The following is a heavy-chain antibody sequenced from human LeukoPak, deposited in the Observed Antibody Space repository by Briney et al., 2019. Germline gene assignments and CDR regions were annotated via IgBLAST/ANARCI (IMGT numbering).Heavy chain of an antibody. CDR2: ITGSGGRT. D-gene: IGHD2-2*01. J-gene: IGHJ4*02. CDR1: GFTFSSYA. V-gene: IGHV3-23*01. CDR3: AKDLCSSTSCYVWDY. Sequence: GGSLRLSCAASGFTFSSYAMNWVRQAPGKGLEWVSAITGSGGRTYYADSVKGRFTISRDNSKNTLYLQMNSLRAEDTAVYYCAKDLCSSTSCYVWDYWGQGTLVTVSS.